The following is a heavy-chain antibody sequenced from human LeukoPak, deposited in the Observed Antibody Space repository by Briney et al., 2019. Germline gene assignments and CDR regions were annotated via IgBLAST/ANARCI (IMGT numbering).Heavy chain of an antibody. CDR2: ISYDGSNK. CDR1: GFTFNSYG. V-gene: IGHV3-30*18. Sequence: PGRSLRLSCAASGFTFNSYGMHWVRQAPGKGLEWVAVISYDGSNKYYADSVKGRFTISRDNSKNTLYLQMNSLRAEDTAVYYCAKDIGAVAALGDYYYGMDVWGQGTTVTVSS. D-gene: IGHD6-19*01. CDR3: AKDIGAVAALGDYYYGMDV. J-gene: IGHJ6*02.